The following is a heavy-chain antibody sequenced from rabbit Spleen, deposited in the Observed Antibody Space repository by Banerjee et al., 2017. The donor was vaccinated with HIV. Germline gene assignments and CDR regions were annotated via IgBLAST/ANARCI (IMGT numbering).Heavy chain of an antibody. CDR2: INAVTGKA. CDR1: VFSFSNKAV. Sequence: QEQLVESGGGLVKPEGSLKLSCTASVFSFSNKAVMCWVRQAPGKGLEWTACINAVTGKAVYACWAKGRFTFYKTSSTTVTLQVTSLTAADTATYFCARKVTGVISWNFGWWGPGTLVTVS. CDR3: ARKVTGVISWNFGW. D-gene: IGHD1-1*01. V-gene: IGHV1S45*01. J-gene: IGHJ6*01.